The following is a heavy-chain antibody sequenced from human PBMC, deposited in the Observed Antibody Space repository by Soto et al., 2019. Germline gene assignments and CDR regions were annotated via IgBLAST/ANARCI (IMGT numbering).Heavy chain of an antibody. CDR1: GYTLTELS. V-gene: IGHV1-24*01. CDR2: FDPEDGET. D-gene: IGHD4-17*01. J-gene: IGHJ4*02. Sequence: QVQLVQSGAEVKKPGASVKVSCKVSGYTLTELSMHWVRQAPGKGLEWMGGFDPEDGETIYAQKFQGRVTISVDKSKNQFSLKLSSVTAADTAVYYCARGASTVTRGGSDYWGQGTLVTVSS. CDR3: ARGASTVTRGGSDY.